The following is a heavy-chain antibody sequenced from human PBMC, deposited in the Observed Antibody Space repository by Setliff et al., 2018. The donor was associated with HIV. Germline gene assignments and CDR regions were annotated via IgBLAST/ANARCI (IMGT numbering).Heavy chain of an antibody. CDR3: ASRIYYYDSNNFLREEGFDP. CDR2: IYYSGST. V-gene: IGHV4-59*05. D-gene: IGHD3-22*01. CDR1: GGSISSHY. J-gene: IGHJ5*02. Sequence: LSLTCTVSGGSISSHYWSWIRQPPGKGLEWIGSIYYSGSTYYNPSLKSRVTISIDTSTNQFSLNLTSVTAADTAVYYCASRIYYYDSNNFLREEGFDPWGQGTLVTVSS.